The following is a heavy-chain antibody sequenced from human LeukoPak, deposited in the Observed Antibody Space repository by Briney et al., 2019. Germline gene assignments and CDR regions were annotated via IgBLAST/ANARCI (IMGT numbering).Heavy chain of an antibody. Sequence: GYIYYSGSTNYNPSLKSRVTISVDTSKNQFSLKLSSVTAADTAVYYCASVVVAASRGWFDPWGQGTLVTVSS. J-gene: IGHJ5*02. CDR3: ASVVVAASRGWFDP. V-gene: IGHV4-59*12. CDR2: IYYSGST. D-gene: IGHD2-15*01.